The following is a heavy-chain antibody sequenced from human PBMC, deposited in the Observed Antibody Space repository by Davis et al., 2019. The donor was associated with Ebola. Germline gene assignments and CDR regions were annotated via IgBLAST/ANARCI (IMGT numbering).Heavy chain of an antibody. CDR2: ISAYNGDT. V-gene: IGHV1-18*04. CDR1: ASSFPCYG. Sequence: ASVTLSCKASASSFPCYGLSWVRQAPGQGLEWMGWISAYNGDTNYAQKLQGRVTMTTDTSTSTAYVELSSLRSEDTAVYYCARDPPADHFDHWGQGTLVTGSS. CDR3: ARDPPADHFDH. J-gene: IGHJ4*02.